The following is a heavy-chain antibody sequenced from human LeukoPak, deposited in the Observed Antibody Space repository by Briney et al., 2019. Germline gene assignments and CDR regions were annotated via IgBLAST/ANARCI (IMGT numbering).Heavy chain of an antibody. CDR2: IYGSDIT. CDR3: TRATASRRYAFDI. J-gene: IGHJ3*02. CDR1: GGSISSYY. Sequence: SETLSLTCTVSGGSISSYYWSWIRQPAGEGLEWIGRIYGSDITNYNPSLRSRVTISIDTSKNQFSLKLSSVTAADTAVYYCTRATASRRYAFDIWGQGTVVTVSS. V-gene: IGHV4-4*07. D-gene: IGHD1-14*01.